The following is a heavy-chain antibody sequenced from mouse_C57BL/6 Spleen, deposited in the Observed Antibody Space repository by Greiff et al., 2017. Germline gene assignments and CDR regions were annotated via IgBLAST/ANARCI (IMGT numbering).Heavy chain of an antibody. D-gene: IGHD2-3*01. CDR1: GYSITSGYY. CDR2: ISYDGSN. Sequence: QESGPGLVKPSQSLSLTCSVTGYSITSGYYWNWIRQFPGNKLEWMGYISYDGSNNYNPSLKNRISITRDTSKNQFFLKLNSVTTEDTATYYCAREWLLRGTYWGQGTLVTVSA. V-gene: IGHV3-6*01. J-gene: IGHJ3*01. CDR3: AREWLLRGTY.